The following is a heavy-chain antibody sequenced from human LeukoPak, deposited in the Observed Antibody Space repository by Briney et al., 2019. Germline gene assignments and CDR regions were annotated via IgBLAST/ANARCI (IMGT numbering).Heavy chain of an antibody. Sequence: GGSLRLSCAASGFTVSSNYMSWVRQAPGKGLEWVSVIYSGGSTYYADSVKGRFTISRDNSKNTLYLQMNSLRAEDTAVYYCARQGRGSYYFDYWGQGPLVTVSS. CDR1: GFTVSSNY. D-gene: IGHD1-26*01. CDR2: IYSGGST. J-gene: IGHJ4*02. CDR3: ARQGRGSYYFDY. V-gene: IGHV3-53*01.